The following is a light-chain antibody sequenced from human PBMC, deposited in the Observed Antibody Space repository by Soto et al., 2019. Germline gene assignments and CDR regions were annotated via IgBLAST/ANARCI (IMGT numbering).Light chain of an antibody. CDR1: QTVNNK. Sequence: DIQMTQSPFTLSVSVGERVTITCPASQTVNNKVAWYQQKPGKTPKLLIYKASTLATGTPARFSGSGSGSEFTLTISSLQSEDFAVYYCQQYNKWPLAFGQGTKVDIK. CDR2: KAS. CDR3: QQYNKWPLA. J-gene: IGKJ1*01. V-gene: IGKV1-5*03.